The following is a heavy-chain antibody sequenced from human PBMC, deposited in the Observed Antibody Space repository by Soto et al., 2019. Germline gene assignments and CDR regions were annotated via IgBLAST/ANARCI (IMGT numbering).Heavy chain of an antibody. V-gene: IGHV3-23*01. CDR1: GFTFSSYA. J-gene: IGHJ4*02. D-gene: IGHD1-20*01. CDR2: ISGSGGST. CDR3: AKDTSLSITGTPRYFDY. Sequence: GGSLRLSCAASGFTFSSYAMSWVRQAPGKGLEWVSAISGSGGSTYYADSVKGRFTISRDNSKNTLYLQMNSLRAEDTAVYYCAKDTSLSITGTPRYFDYWGQGTLVTVSS.